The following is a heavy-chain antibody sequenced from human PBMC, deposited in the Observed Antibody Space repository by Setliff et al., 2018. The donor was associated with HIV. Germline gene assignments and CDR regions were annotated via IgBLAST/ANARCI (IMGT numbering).Heavy chain of an antibody. D-gene: IGHD2-21*02. CDR1: GFTFRSYW. CDR3: ARAGSDYAYDI. Sequence: PGGSLRLSCEGSGFTFRSYWLHWVRQVPGKGLVWVSRITTEGGASDGSITYYADSVKGRFTISRDNAQNTLYLQMNSLRAEDTAVYYCARAGSDYAYDIWGQGTKVTVSS. J-gene: IGHJ3*02. CDR2: ITTEGGASDGSIT. V-gene: IGHV3-74*01.